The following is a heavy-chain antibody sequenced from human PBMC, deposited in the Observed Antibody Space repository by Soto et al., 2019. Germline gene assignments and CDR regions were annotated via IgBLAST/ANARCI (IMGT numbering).Heavy chain of an antibody. CDR3: ARTSSGTREGFDP. D-gene: IGHD1-7*01. V-gene: IGHV1-8*01. J-gene: IGHJ5*02. Sequence: QVQLVQSGAEVKKPGASVRVSCKASGYSFTTYDINWVRQATGQRLEWMGWINPNNGNTGYAQKFQGRVTLTRTTSISTAYMELSSLRSDDTAVYYCARTSSGTREGFDPWGQGTLVTVSS. CDR2: INPNNGNT. CDR1: GYSFTTYD.